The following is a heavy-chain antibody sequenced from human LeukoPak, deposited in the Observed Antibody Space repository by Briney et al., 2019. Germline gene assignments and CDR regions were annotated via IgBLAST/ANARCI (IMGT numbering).Heavy chain of an antibody. CDR1: GGSISSYY. CDR2: IYYSGST. D-gene: IGHD4-17*01. J-gene: IGHJ6*02. Sequence: SETLSLTCTVSGGSISSYYWSWIRQPPGKGLEWIGYIYYSGSTNYNPSLKSRVTISVDTSKNQFSLKLSSVTAADTAVYYCATLPTVTTLPPYYYYGMDVWGQGTTVTVSS. V-gene: IGHV4-59*01. CDR3: ATLPTVTTLPPYYYYGMDV.